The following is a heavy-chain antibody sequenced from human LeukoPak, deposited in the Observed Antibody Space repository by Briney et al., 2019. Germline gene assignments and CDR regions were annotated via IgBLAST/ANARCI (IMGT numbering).Heavy chain of an antibody. CDR3: ARYYYDSSGHLGY. D-gene: IGHD3-22*01. Sequence: ASVTVSCKASGYTFTIYAMNWVRQAPGQGLEWMGWINTNTGNPTYAQGFTGRFVFSLDTSVSTAYLQISSLRSEDTAVYYCARYYYDSSGHLGYWGQGTLVTVSS. CDR2: INTNTGNP. CDR1: GYTFTIYA. J-gene: IGHJ4*02. V-gene: IGHV7-4-1*02.